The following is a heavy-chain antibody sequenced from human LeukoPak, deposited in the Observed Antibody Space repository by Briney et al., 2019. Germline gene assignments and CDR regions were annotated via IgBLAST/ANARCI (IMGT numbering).Heavy chain of an antibody. Sequence: SETLSLTCAVYGGSFSGYYWSWIRQPPGKGLEWIGEINHSGSTNYNPSLKSRVTISVDTSKNQFSLKLSSVTAADTAVYYCARGVRSYGFDYWGQGTLVTVSS. CDR3: ARGVRSYGFDY. D-gene: IGHD1-26*01. J-gene: IGHJ4*02. V-gene: IGHV4-34*01. CDR2: INHSGST. CDR1: GGSFSGYY.